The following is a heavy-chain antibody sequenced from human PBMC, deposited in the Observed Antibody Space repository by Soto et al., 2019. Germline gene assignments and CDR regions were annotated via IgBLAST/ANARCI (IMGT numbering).Heavy chain of an antibody. CDR1: RYIFTAYF. D-gene: IGHD1-1*01. CDR2: INPNNGAT. V-gene: IGHV1-2*02. Sequence: QVQLVQSGAEVKKPGASVKVSCKAPRYIFTAYFMHWVRQAPGQGLEWMGWINPNNGATHYGLSFQGRVSMTRDTSINTAYMELSSLRSDDTAVYSCASHDPGARFDPWGQGTLVIVAS. J-gene: IGHJ5*02. CDR3: ASHDPGARFDP.